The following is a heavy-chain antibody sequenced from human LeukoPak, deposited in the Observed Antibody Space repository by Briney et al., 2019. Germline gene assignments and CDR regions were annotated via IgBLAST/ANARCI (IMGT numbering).Heavy chain of an antibody. CDR1: GFTFSSYW. D-gene: IGHD3-10*01. V-gene: IGHV3-7*05. CDR2: INQDGSEK. CDR3: ASTSSFTYYYGSGRQGAFDM. Sequence: PGGSLRLSCAASGFTFSSYWMNWVRQAPGRGLEGVANINQDGSEKYYVDSVKGRFTISRDNAKNSLYLQMNSLRAEDTAVYYCASTSSFTYYYGSGRQGAFDMWGQGTMVTVSS. J-gene: IGHJ3*02.